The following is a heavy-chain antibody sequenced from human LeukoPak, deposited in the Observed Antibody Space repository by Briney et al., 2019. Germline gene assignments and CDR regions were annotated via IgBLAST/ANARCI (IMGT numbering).Heavy chain of an antibody. CDR3: ARGTRSGSYRHFDY. CDR2: IYYSGIT. V-gene: IGHV4-59*12. J-gene: IGHJ4*02. CDR1: GGSIRSYY. D-gene: IGHD1-26*01. Sequence: SETLSLTCTVSGGSIRSYYWSWIRQSPGKGLEWIGYIYYSGITNYNPYLKSRVTISVDTSKNQFSLKLSSVTAADTAVYYCARGTRSGSYRHFDYWGQGTLVTVSS.